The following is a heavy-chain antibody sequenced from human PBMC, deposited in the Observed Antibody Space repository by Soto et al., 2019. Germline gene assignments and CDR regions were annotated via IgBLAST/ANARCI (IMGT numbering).Heavy chain of an antibody. J-gene: IGHJ3*02. D-gene: IGHD3-16*02. CDR1: GYNFEKYW. CDR2: IYPRDYDT. V-gene: IGHV5-51*01. CDR3: ARQQRYMATINNDAFDI. Sequence: SLKIFCQGSGYNFEKYWFAWVRQMLGQGRVWMGIIYPRDYDTQYRPSFKDQITISVTKTISTAYLQLSSLKTSDTAMYYCARQQRYMATINNDAFDIWGQGTMVTVSS.